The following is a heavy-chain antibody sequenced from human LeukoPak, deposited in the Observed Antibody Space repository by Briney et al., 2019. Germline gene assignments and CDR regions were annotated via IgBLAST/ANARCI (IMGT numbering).Heavy chain of an antibody. Sequence: GESLQISCKGSGYSFTSYWIGWVRQMPGNRLEWMGIIYPGYSDTRYSPSFQGQVTISADKSISTAYLQWSSLKASDTAMYYCARAPDCSSTSCYYMDVWSKGTTVTVSS. CDR3: ARAPDCSSTSCYYMDV. V-gene: IGHV5-51*01. CDR1: GYSFTSYW. D-gene: IGHD2-2*01. CDR2: IYPGYSDT. J-gene: IGHJ6*03.